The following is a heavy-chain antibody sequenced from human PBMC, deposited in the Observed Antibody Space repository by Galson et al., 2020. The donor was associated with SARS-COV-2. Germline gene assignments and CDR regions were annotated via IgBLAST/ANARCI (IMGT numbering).Heavy chain of an antibody. D-gene: IGHD2-15*01. CDR1: GDSTSHYY. Sequence: SETLSLTCSVSGDSTSHYYWTWIRQTPGKGLEWIGYVYNSDSTSYNPSLKSRVTISADSSKNLISLSLGSVTAADTARYFCAGQSIPVDVESTLGMPIVSAFNLWGQGTMVTVSS. CDR2: VYNSDST. J-gene: IGHJ3*01. V-gene: IGHV4-59*08. CDR3: AGQSIPVDVESTLGMPIVSAFNL.